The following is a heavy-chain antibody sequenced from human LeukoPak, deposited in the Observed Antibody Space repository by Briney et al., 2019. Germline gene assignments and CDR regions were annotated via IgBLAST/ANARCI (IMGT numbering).Heavy chain of an antibody. CDR2: INPNSGGT. CDR3: TRDAVEYQLLSPPYNWFDP. Sequence: ASVKVSCKASGYTFTGYYMHWVRQAPGQGLEWMGWINPNSGGTNYAQKFQGWVTMTRDTSISTAYMELSRLRSDDTAVYYCTRDAVEYQLLSPPYNWFDPWGQGTLVTVSS. CDR1: GYTFTGYY. D-gene: IGHD2-2*01. J-gene: IGHJ5*02. V-gene: IGHV1-2*04.